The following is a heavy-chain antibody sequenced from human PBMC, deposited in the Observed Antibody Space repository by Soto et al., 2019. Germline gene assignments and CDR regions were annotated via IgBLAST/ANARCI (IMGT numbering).Heavy chain of an antibody. CDR3: ASSYYYDSSGYSSLYYYYGMDV. CDR1: GYTFTSYA. V-gene: IGHV1-3*01. Sequence: QVQLVQSGAEVKKPGASVKVSCKASGYTFTSYAMHWVHQAPGQRLEWMGWINAGNGNTKYSQMFQGRVTITRDTAASTAYMELSSLRSEDTAVYYCASSYYYDSSGYSSLYYYYGMDVWGQGTTVTVSS. J-gene: IGHJ6*02. D-gene: IGHD3-22*01. CDR2: INAGNGNT.